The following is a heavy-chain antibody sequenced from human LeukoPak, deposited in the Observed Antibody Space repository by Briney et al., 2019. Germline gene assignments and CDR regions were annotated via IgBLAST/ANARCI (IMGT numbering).Heavy chain of an antibody. V-gene: IGHV3-20*04. CDR1: GFTFDDYA. Sequence: GGSLRLSCAASGFTFDDYAMSWVRQAPGKGLEWVSEMNWNGGRTAYADSVKGRFTISRDNAKNSLYPQLNSLRAEDTALYYCARDSGYSSGWSAMQNWYFDFWGRGTLVTVSS. D-gene: IGHD6-19*01. CDR3: ARDSGYSSGWSAMQNWYFDF. J-gene: IGHJ2*01. CDR2: MNWNGGRT.